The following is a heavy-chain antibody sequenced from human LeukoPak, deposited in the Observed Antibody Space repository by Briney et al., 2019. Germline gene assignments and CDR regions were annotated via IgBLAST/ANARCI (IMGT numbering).Heavy chain of an antibody. CDR3: ARDRHRGLGFFDP. J-gene: IGHJ5*02. Sequence: SGRSLRLSCVASGFTFSSYTIHWVRQAPGKGLEWVAVISYDGNNEYYADSVKGRFTISRDNPENTLYLQMNSLRTEDTAVYYCARDRHRGLGFFDPWGQGTLVTVSS. D-gene: IGHD3-10*01. CDR1: GFTFSSYT. V-gene: IGHV3-30-3*01. CDR2: ISYDGNNE.